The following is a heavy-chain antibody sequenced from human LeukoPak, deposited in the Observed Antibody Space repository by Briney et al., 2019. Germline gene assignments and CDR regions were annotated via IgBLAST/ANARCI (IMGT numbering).Heavy chain of an antibody. D-gene: IGHD3-3*01. CDR2: ISSSSSYI. CDR1: GFTFSSYG. Sequence: GGSLRLSCAASGFTFSSYGMNWVRQAPGKGLEWVSSISSSSSYIYYADSVKGRFTISRDNAKNSLYLQMNSLRAEDTAVYYCARDLGVLAFWSGSSEYYFDYWGQGTLVTVSS. V-gene: IGHV3-21*01. CDR3: ARDLGVLAFWSGSSEYYFDY. J-gene: IGHJ4*02.